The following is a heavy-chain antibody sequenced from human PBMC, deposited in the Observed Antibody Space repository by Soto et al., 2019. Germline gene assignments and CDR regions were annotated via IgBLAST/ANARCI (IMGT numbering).Heavy chain of an antibody. D-gene: IGHD6-13*01. Sequence: GGSLRLSCAASGFTFSSYEMNWVRQAPGKGLEWVSAISGSGGSTYYADSVKGRFTISRDNSKNTLYLQMNSLRAEDTAVYYCAKDFSSSWPSPYYGMDVWGQGTTVTVSS. CDR3: AKDFSSSWPSPYYGMDV. CDR1: GFTFSSYE. CDR2: ISGSGGST. J-gene: IGHJ6*02. V-gene: IGHV3-23*01.